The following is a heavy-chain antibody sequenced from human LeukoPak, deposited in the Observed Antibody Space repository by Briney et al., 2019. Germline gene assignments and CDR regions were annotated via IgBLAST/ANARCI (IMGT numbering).Heavy chain of an antibody. D-gene: IGHD3-9*01. V-gene: IGHV4-59*01. Sequence: SETLSLTCTVSGGSISSYYWSWIRQPPGKGLEWVGYIYYSGSTNYNPSLKSRVTISVDTSKNQFSLKLSSVTAADTAVYYCARSFDGAAGAFDYWGQGTLVTVSS. CDR1: GGSISSYY. CDR3: ARSFDGAAGAFDY. J-gene: IGHJ4*02. CDR2: IYYSGST.